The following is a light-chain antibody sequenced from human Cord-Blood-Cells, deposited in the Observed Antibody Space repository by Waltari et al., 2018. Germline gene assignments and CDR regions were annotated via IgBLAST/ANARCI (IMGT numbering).Light chain of an antibody. CDR2: EVS. Sequence: QSALTQPPSASGSPGQSVTISCTGTSSDVGGYNYVSWYQQHPGKATKLMIYEVSKRPSWVPDRFSGSKSGNTASLTVSGLQAEDEADYYCSSYAGSNNLVFGGGTKLTVL. CDR1: SSDVGGYNY. V-gene: IGLV2-8*01. J-gene: IGLJ2*01. CDR3: SSYAGSNNLV.